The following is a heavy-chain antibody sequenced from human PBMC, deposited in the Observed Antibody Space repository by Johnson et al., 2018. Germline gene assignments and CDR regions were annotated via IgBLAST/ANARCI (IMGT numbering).Heavy chain of an antibody. CDR1: GGSISSYY. CDR3: ARVAEGELPGYYGMDV. Sequence: QVQLQESGPGLVKPSETLSLTCTVSGGSISSYYWSWIRQPPGKGLEWIGYIYSSGSTNYNPSLKSRLTISVDTSKNQFSLKLSSVTAADTAVYYCARVAEGELPGYYGMDVWGQGTTVTVSS. CDR2: IYSSGST. D-gene: IGHD1-26*01. J-gene: IGHJ6*02. V-gene: IGHV4-59*01.